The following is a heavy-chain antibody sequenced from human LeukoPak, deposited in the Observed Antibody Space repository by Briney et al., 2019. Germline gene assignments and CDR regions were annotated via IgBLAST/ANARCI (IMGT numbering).Heavy chain of an antibody. J-gene: IGHJ4*02. CDR2: IKHSGST. V-gene: IGHV4-34*01. CDR1: GGSFSGYY. Sequence: AETLSLTCAVYGGSFSGYYWRWLRQPPGKGLEWVGEIKHSGSTKYNPSLKSRVTISVDTSKNQFSLKLSSVTAADTAVYYCAWVPFDYWGQGTLVTVSS. CDR3: AWVPFDY.